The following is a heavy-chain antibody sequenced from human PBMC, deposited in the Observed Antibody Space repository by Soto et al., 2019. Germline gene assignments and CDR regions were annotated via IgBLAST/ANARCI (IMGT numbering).Heavy chain of an antibody. V-gene: IGHV3-23*01. D-gene: IGHD1-26*01. J-gene: IGHJ4*02. CDR3: AKGVGARRYYFDC. CDR2: ISGSDDTT. CDR1: GFTFSTYA. Sequence: EVQLLESGGGLVQPGGSLRLSCVASGFTFSTYAMSWVRQAPGKGLEWVSGISGSDDTTYYADSVKGRFTVSRDSSKNTLYLQMNSLRAEDTAVYYCAKGVGARRYYFDCWGQGTLLTVSS.